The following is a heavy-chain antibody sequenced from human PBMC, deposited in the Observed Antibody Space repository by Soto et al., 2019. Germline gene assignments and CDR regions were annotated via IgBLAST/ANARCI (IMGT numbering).Heavy chain of an antibody. CDR3: ARGYCGGDCYFAY. Sequence: QVQLQESGPGLVKPSQTLSLTCTVSGGSISSGGYYWSWIRQHPGKGLEWIGYIYYSGSTYYNPSLSGRVTISADTSKDQFSLTLSSVTAAGTAVYYCARGYCGGDCYFAYWGQGTLVTVSS. D-gene: IGHD2-21*02. J-gene: IGHJ4*02. V-gene: IGHV4-31*03. CDR2: IYYSGST. CDR1: GGSISSGGYY.